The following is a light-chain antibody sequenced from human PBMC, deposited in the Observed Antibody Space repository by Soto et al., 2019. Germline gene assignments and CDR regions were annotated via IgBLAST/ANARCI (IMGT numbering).Light chain of an antibody. J-gene: IGKJ4*01. V-gene: IGKV3-11*01. CDR3: QQRSTWPRS. Sequence: EIVLTQSPATLSLSPGERATLSCRASQSVTTYLAWYRQKPGQAPRLLIYDAFNIASGIPARFSGSGSWTDFPLTISSLQPEGCAVYYCQQRSTWPRSFGGGTRVEMK. CDR1: QSVTTY. CDR2: DAF.